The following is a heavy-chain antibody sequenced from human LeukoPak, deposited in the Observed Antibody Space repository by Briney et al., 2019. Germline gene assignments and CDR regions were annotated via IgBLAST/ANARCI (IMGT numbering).Heavy chain of an antibody. Sequence: GGSLRLSCAASGFTFSSYGMHWVRQAPGKGLEWVAFIRYDGSNKYYADSVKGRFTISRDNSKNTLYLQMNSLRAEDTAVYYCAKEVYCSSTSCSRFDPWGQGTLVTVSS. D-gene: IGHD2-2*01. CDR3: AKEVYCSSTSCSRFDP. CDR1: GFTFSSYG. CDR2: IRYDGSNK. J-gene: IGHJ5*02. V-gene: IGHV3-30*02.